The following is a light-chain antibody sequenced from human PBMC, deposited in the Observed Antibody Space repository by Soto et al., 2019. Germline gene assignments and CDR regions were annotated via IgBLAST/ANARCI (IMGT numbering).Light chain of an antibody. V-gene: IGLV2-14*01. CDR3: SAYTARSTLV. CDR1: MRDVGAYNL. J-gene: IGLJ3*02. Sequence: QSAQTQPASVSGSAGQSITISCSGTMRDVGAYNLVSWYQQHPGTAPKLIIYEVRNRPSGISSRFSGSRSGNTASLTISGLQSEDEGDYYCSAYTARSTLVFGGGTKVTVL. CDR2: EVR.